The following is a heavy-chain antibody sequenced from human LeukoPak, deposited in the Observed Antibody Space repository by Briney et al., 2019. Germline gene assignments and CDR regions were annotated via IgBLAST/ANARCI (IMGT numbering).Heavy chain of an antibody. CDR2: ISGSGVST. Sequence: GGSLRLSCAASRFTFSSYAMSWVRQAPGKGLEWVSAISGSGVSTYYADSVKGRFTISRDNSKNTLDLQMNSLRAEDTAVYYCAKHPTVAGSLQAYWGQGTLVTVSS. CDR3: AKHPTVAGSLQAY. D-gene: IGHD6-19*01. V-gene: IGHV3-23*01. CDR1: RFTFSSYA. J-gene: IGHJ4*02.